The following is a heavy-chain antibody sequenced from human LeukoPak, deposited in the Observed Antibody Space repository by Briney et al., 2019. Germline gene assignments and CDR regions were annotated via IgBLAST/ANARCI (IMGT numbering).Heavy chain of an antibody. J-gene: IGHJ5*02. Sequence: ASVTVSCKASGYTFTIYGISWVRQAPGQGLEWMGWISAYNGNTNYAQKLQGRVTMTTDTSTSTAYMELRSLRSDDTAVYYCARGLTMIVGGNWFDPWGQGTLVTVSS. CDR2: ISAYNGNT. V-gene: IGHV1-18*01. D-gene: IGHD3-22*01. CDR3: ARGLTMIVGGNWFDP. CDR1: GYTFTIYG.